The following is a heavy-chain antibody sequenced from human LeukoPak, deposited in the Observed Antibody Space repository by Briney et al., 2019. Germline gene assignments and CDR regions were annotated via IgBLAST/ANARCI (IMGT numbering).Heavy chain of an antibody. CDR1: GGSISSGPYY. V-gene: IGHV4-61*02. J-gene: IGHJ4*02. CDR3: ARSWGNYFDSSGYFDY. CDR2: IHANGGT. D-gene: IGHD3-22*01. Sequence: SETLSLTCTVSGGSISSGPYYWSWIRQPAGKGLEWLGRIHANGGTNYNPSLKSPVTISVDTSKNQFSLKLTSVTAADTAVYYCARSWGNYFDSSGYFDYWGQGTLVTVSS.